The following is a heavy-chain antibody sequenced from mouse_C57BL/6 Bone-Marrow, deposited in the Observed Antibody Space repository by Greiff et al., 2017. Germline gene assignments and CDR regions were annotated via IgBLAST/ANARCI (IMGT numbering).Heavy chain of an antibody. V-gene: IGHV1-82*01. D-gene: IGHD2-3*01. CDR3: ATFYDGYYVRFAY. CDR2: IYPGDGDT. J-gene: IGHJ3*01. CDR1: GYAFSSSW. Sequence: VQLQQSGPELVKPGASVKISCKASGYAFSSSWMNWVKQRPGKGLEWIGRIYPGDGDTNYNGKFKGKATLTADKSSSTAYVQLSSLTSEDSAVYFCATFYDGYYVRFAYWGQGTLVTVSA.